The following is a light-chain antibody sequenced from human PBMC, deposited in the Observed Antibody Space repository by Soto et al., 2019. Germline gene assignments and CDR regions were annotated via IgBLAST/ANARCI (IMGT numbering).Light chain of an antibody. CDR2: DAF. V-gene: IGKV3-11*01. CDR3: QQRSNWPIT. CDR1: QSVSRY. Sequence: EIVLTQSPVTLSLSPGERSTLSCMASQSVSRYLAWYQQKPVQAPRLLIYDAFNRATGIPARFSGSGSGTDFTLTISSLDPEDFVVYYCQQRSNWPITFGQGTRLEIK. J-gene: IGKJ5*01.